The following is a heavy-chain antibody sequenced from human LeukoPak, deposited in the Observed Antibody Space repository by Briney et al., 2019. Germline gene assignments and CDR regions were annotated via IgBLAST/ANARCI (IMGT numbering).Heavy chain of an antibody. D-gene: IGHD7-27*01. Sequence: SQTLSLTCTVSGDSISSGSFYWSWIRQPAGKGLEWIGRIYTSGSTNYNPSLKSRVTISVDTSKNQFSLKLSSVAAADTAVYYCARDLGDYWGQGTLVTVSS. CDR1: GDSISSGSFY. CDR3: ARDLGDY. CDR2: IYTSGST. V-gene: IGHV4-61*02. J-gene: IGHJ4*02.